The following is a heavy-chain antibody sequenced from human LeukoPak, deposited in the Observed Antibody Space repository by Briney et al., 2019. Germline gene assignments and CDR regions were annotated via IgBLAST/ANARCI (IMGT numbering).Heavy chain of an antibody. CDR3: ARVSSRGSSSWYY. Sequence: PGGSLRLSCAASGFTFSTYAISWVRQAPGKGLEWVSCISSTSNYIFYADSVRGRFTISRDNAKNSLYLQMNSLRAEDTAVYYCARVSSRGSSSWYYWGQGTLVTVSS. J-gene: IGHJ4*02. D-gene: IGHD6-13*01. V-gene: IGHV3-21*01. CDR2: ISSTSNYI. CDR1: GFTFSTYA.